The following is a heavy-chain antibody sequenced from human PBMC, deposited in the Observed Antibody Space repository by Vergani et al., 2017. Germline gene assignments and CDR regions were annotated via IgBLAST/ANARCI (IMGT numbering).Heavy chain of an antibody. Sequence: QVQLVQSGAEVKKPGASVKVSCKASGYTFTSYYMHWVRQAPGQGLEWMGIINPSGGSTSYAQKFQGRVTMTRDTSTSTVYMELSSLRSEDTAVYYCARDLGAAAGNGFWFDPWGQGTLVTVSS. D-gene: IGHD6-13*01. CDR3: ARDLGAAAGNGFWFDP. CDR1: GYTFTSYY. J-gene: IGHJ5*02. V-gene: IGHV1-46*01. CDR2: INPSGGST.